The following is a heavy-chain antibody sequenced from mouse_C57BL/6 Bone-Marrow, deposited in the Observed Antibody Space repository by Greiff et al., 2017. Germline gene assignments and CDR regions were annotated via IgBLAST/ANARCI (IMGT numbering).Heavy chain of an antibody. CDR2: IDPSDSYT. V-gene: IGHV1-69*01. Sequence: QVQLQQSGAELVMPGASVKLSCTASGYTFTSYWMHWVKQRPGQGLEWIGEIDPSDSYTNYNQKFKGKSTLTVDKSSSTAYMQLSSLTAEDSAVYYCARPFAYWGQGTLVTVSA. J-gene: IGHJ3*01. CDR3: ARPFAY. CDR1: GYTFTSYW.